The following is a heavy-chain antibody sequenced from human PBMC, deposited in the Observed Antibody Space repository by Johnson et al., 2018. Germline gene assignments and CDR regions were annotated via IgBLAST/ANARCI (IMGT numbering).Heavy chain of an antibody. Sequence: VQLVQSGGGLVQPGGSLRLSCVASGFTFNIYAMSWVRQAPGKGLEWVSAISRSGGATYYADSVKGRFTISRDNSKNTLYLEMNNLGAEDTAVYSCAQDARFNYWGQGTLVTVSS. CDR3: AQDARFNY. V-gene: IGHV3-23*04. J-gene: IGHJ4*02. CDR2: ISRSGGAT. CDR1: GFTFNIYA.